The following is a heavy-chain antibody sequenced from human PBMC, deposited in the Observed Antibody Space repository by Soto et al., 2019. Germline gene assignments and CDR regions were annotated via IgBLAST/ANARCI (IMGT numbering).Heavy chain of an antibody. CDR1: GFSIPNAW. Sequence: EVQLVESGGGLVKPGGSLRLSCVASGFSIPNAWMNWVRQAPGKGLEWFGRIKRKIDGETTDYAAPVKGRFTISRDDSKNMLYLQMNSLKADDTALYYCTTGSVEGVWGQGTTVTVSS. J-gene: IGHJ6*02. V-gene: IGHV3-15*07. CDR2: IKRKIDGETT. D-gene: IGHD2-15*01. CDR3: TTGSVEGV.